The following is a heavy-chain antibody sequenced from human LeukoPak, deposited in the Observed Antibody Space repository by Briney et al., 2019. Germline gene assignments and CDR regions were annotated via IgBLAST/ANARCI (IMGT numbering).Heavy chain of an antibody. CDR2: INHSGRT. Sequence: PSETLSLTCAVYGGSFSGYYWSWIRQPPGKGLEWIGEINHSGRTNYNPSLKSRVTISVDTSKNQLSLKLSSVTAADTAVYYCARGGSYYGANWFDPWGQGTLVTVSS. CDR1: GGSFSGYY. D-gene: IGHD3-10*01. J-gene: IGHJ5*02. V-gene: IGHV4-34*01. CDR3: ARGGSYYGANWFDP.